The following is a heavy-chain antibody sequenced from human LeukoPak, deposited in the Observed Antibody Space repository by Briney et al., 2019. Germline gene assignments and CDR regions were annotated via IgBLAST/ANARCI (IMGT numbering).Heavy chain of an antibody. D-gene: IGHD6-13*01. Sequence: SETLSLTCAVYGGSFSGYYWSWIRQPPGKGLEWIGEINHSGSTNYNPSLKSRVTISVDTSKNQFSLKLSSVTAADTAVYYCARGSRAAAGLNYWGQGTLVTVSS. CDR1: GGSFSGYY. CDR3: ARGSRAAAGLNY. J-gene: IGHJ4*02. CDR2: INHSGST. V-gene: IGHV4-34*01.